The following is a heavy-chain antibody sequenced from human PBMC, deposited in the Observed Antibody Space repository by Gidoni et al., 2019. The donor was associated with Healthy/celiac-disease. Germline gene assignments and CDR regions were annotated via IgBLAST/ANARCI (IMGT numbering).Heavy chain of an antibody. CDR3: AKSGSSIDGYNYYFDY. V-gene: IGHV3-30*18. CDR2: ISCDGSNK. J-gene: IGHJ4*02. Sequence: QVQLVESGGGEVQPGRSLRLYCEASGFTFSSYGMHWVRQAPGKGLEWVAVISCDGSNKYYADSVNGRFTISRDNSKNTLYLQMNSLRAEDTAVYYCAKSGSSIDGYNYYFDYWGQGPLVTVSS. CDR1: GFTFSSYG. D-gene: IGHD5-12*01.